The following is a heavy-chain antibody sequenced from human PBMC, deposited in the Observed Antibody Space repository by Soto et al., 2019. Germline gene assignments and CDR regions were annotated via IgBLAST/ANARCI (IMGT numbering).Heavy chain of an antibody. J-gene: IGHJ4*02. Sequence: SDTLSLACTFAVGSIISSSYYWGWIRQPPGKGLEWIGSIYYSGSTYYNPSLKSRVTISVDTSKNQFSLKLSSVTAADTAVYYCARLPYCSSTSCYSGYLFYFDYWGQGTLVTVSS. D-gene: IGHD2-2*01. V-gene: IGHV4-39*01. CDR3: ARLPYCSSTSCYSGYLFYFDY. CDR1: VGSIISSSYY. CDR2: IYYSGST.